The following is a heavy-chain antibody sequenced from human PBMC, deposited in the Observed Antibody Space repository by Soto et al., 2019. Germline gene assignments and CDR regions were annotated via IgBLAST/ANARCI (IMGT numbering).Heavy chain of an antibody. Sequence: GGSLRLSCSGSGFSLRGDAVHWVRQPPGKGLEDVSVISSNGDTTDYADSVKGRFTIYRDNFKNTLYLEMSSLRLEDTAIYYCVVRGSAFDIWGQGTMVTVSS. V-gene: IGHV3-64D*08. D-gene: IGHD3-10*01. J-gene: IGHJ3*02. CDR2: ISSNGDTT. CDR1: GFSLRGDA. CDR3: VVRGSAFDI.